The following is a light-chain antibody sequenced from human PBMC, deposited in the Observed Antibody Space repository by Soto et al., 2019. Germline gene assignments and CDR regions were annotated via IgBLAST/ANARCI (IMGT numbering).Light chain of an antibody. CDR3: QQTYSTPYT. CDR1: QRITTY. Sequence: IHMTQSPSSLSASVGDRVTITCRASQRITTYLNWYQQKPAEAPKLLISTSGTLQRGVPSRFSGSVSGTDLTLTITSLQPADFATYFCQQTYSTPYTFGQGTKLEIK. J-gene: IGKJ2*01. CDR2: TSG. V-gene: IGKV1-39*01.